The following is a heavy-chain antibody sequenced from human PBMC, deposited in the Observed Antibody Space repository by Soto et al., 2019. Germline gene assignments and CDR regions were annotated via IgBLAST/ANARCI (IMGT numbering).Heavy chain of an antibody. Sequence: GGSLRLSCAASGFTFSSHGMHWVRQAPGKGLEWVAVMSYDGSNKYYADSVKGRFTISRDNSKNTLYLQMNSLRAEDTAVYYCAKVNCSDGNCYTGYYMDVWGKGTTVTVSS. V-gene: IGHV3-30*18. CDR3: AKVNCSDGNCYTGYYMDV. CDR1: GFTFSSHG. D-gene: IGHD2-15*01. J-gene: IGHJ6*03. CDR2: MSYDGSNK.